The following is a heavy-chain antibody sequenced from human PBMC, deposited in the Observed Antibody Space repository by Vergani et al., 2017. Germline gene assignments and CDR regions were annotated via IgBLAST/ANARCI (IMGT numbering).Heavy chain of an antibody. V-gene: IGHV1-69*08. CDR1: GGTFSSYT. CDR3: ARDGYCSSTSSPYYYGMDV. J-gene: IGHJ6*02. D-gene: IGHD2-2*03. CDR2: IISILEIA. Sequence: QVQLVQSGAEVTKPGSSVKVSCKASGGTFSSYTISWVRQAPGQGLEWMGRIISILEIANYAQKFQDRVTITADKSTSTAYMELSILRSEDTAVYYCARDGYCSSTSSPYYYGMDVWGQGTTVTVSS.